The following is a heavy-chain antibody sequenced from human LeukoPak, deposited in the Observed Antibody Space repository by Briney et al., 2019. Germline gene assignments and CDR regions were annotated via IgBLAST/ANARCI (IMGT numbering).Heavy chain of an antibody. CDR1: GYTFTGYY. D-gene: IGHD5-12*01. CDR2: INPNSGGT. Sequence: ASVKVSCKASGYTFTGYYMHWVGQAPGQGLEWMGWINPNSGGTNYAQKFQGRVTMTRDTSISTAYMEQSRLRSDDTAVYYCASGLSGYDGYNWFDPWGQGTLVTVSS. CDR3: ASGLSGYDGYNWFDP. J-gene: IGHJ5*02. V-gene: IGHV1-2*02.